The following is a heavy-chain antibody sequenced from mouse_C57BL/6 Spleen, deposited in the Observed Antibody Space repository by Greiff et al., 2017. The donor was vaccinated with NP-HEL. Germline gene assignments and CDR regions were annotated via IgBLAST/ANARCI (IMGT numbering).Heavy chain of an antibody. CDR2: INYDGSST. J-gene: IGHJ2*01. CDR1: GFTFSDYH. V-gene: IGHV5-16*01. CDR3: ARVGAVVATNYFDY. D-gene: IGHD1-1*01. Sequence: EVKLVESEGGLVQPGSSMKLSCTASGFTFSDYHMAWVRQVPEKGLEWVANINYDGSSTYYLDSLKSRFIISRDNAKNILYLQMSSLKSEDTATYYCARVGAVVATNYFDYWGQGTTLTVSS.